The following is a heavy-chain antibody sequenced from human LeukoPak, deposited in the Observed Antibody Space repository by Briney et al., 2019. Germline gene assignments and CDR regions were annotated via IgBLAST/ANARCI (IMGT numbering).Heavy chain of an antibody. J-gene: IGHJ4*02. CDR3: AREGYSYGFDY. D-gene: IGHD5-18*01. CDR1: GFTFSSYA. Sequence: GGSLRLSCAASGFTFSSYAMSWVRQAPGKGLEWVANIKQDGSEKYYVDSVKGRFTISRDNAKNSLYLQMNSLRAEDTAVYYCAREGYSYGFDYWGQGTLVTVSS. V-gene: IGHV3-7*01. CDR2: IKQDGSEK.